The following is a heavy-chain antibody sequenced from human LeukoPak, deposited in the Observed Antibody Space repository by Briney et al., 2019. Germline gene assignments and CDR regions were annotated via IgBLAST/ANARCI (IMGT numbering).Heavy chain of an antibody. Sequence: GGSLRLSCAASGFTFSSYAMYWVRQAPGKGLEYVSAISTNGGSTYYANSVKGRFTISRDNSKNTLYLQMGSLRAEDMAVYYCAGGSSWYRGIDYWGQGTVVTVSS. V-gene: IGHV3-64*01. D-gene: IGHD6-13*01. J-gene: IGHJ4*02. CDR3: AGGSSWYRGIDY. CDR2: ISTNGGST. CDR1: GFTFSSYA.